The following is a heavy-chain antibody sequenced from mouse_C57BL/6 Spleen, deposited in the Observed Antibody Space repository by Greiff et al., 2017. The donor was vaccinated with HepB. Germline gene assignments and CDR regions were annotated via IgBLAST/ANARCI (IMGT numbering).Heavy chain of an antibody. V-gene: IGHV14-2*01. Sequence: VQLKQSGAELVKPGASVKLSCTASGFNIKDYYMHWVKQRTEQGLEWIGRIDPEDGETKYAPKFQGKATITADTSSNTAYLQLSSLTSEDTAVYYCARTRMTTVVDWYFDVWGTGTTVTVSS. CDR2: IDPEDGET. D-gene: IGHD1-1*01. CDR1: GFNIKDYY. J-gene: IGHJ1*03. CDR3: ARTRMTTVVDWYFDV.